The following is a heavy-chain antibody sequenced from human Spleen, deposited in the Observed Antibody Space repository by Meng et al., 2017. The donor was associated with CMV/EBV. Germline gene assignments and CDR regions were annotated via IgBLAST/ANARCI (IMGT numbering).Heavy chain of an antibody. J-gene: IGHJ4*02. D-gene: IGHD5-18*01. CDR3: ARDRGYSHGYAFDY. CDR2: ISSRSTYI. CDR1: GFTFSSYA. V-gene: IGHV3-21*01. Sequence: LSLTCAASGFTFSSYAMSWVRQAPGKGLEWVSSISSRSTYISYADSVKGRFTVSRDNAKNSLYLQMDSLRAEDTAIYYCARDRGYSHGYAFDYWGQGTLVTVSS.